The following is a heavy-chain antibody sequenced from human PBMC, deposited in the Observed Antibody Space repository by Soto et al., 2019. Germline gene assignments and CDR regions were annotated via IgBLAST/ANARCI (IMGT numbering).Heavy chain of an antibody. J-gene: IGHJ4*02. CDR1: GGSISSYY. V-gene: IGHV4-59*01. D-gene: IGHD3-9*01. CDR3: ARDYFGTRGLFDY. CDR2: IYYSGST. Sequence: SETLSLTCTVSGGSISSYYWSWIRQPPGKGLEWIGYIYYSGSTNYNPSLKSRVTISVDTSKNQFSLKLSSVTAADTAVYYCARDYFGTRGLFDYWGQGTLVTVST.